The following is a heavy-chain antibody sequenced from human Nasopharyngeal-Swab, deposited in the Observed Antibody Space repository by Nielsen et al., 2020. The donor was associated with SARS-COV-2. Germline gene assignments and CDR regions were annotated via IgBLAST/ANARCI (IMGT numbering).Heavy chain of an antibody. CDR2: IYPRDSDT. CDR1: GYRFTDYL. Sequence: GESLKISCATSGYRFTDYLIAWVRQARGKGLECMGTIYPRDSDTRYSPSFQGQVTISADKSISTAYLQWSSLKASDTAMYYCVRPEGVATSFKYYFQYGMDVWGQGTMVTVPS. D-gene: IGHD5-12*01. V-gene: IGHV5-51*01. CDR3: VRPEGVATSFKYYFQYGMDV. J-gene: IGHJ6*02.